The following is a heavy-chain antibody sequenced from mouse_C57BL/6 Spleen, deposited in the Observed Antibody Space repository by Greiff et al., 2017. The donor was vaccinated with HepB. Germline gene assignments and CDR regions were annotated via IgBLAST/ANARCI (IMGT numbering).Heavy chain of an antibody. J-gene: IGHJ4*01. Sequence: QVQLKQSGAELVKPGASVKISCKASGYTFTDYYINWVKQRPGQGLEWIGKIGPGSGSTYYNEKFKGKATLTADKSSSTAYMQLSSLTSEDSAVYFCARDCYYGSSSIYYYAMDYWGQGTSVTVSS. CDR2: IGPGSGST. D-gene: IGHD1-1*01. CDR3: ARDCYYGSSSIYYYAMDY. CDR1: GYTFTDYY. V-gene: IGHV1-77*01.